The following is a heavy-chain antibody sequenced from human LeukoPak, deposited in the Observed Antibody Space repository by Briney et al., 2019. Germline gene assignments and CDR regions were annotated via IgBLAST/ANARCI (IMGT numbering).Heavy chain of an antibody. CDR2: INPNSGGT. CDR3: ARGGRISTLLWFGELSTPTFDY. CDR1: GYTFTGYY. J-gene: IGHJ4*02. D-gene: IGHD3-10*01. V-gene: IGHV1-2*02. Sequence: PGASVKVSCKASGYTFTGYYMHWVRQAPGQGLEWMGWINPNSGGTNYAQKFQGRVTMTRDTSISTAYMELSRLRSDDTAVYYCARGGRISTLLWFGELSTPTFDYWGQGTLVTVSS.